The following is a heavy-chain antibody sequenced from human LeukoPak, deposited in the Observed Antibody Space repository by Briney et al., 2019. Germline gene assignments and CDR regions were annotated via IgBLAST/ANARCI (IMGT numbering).Heavy chain of an antibody. V-gene: IGHV3-53*01. CDR1: GFTVSSNY. CDR2: IHSGGST. J-gene: IGHJ4*02. D-gene: IGHD6-19*01. CDR3: ARAGSSGWYNFDY. Sequence: PGGSLRLSCAASGFTVSSNYMSWVRQAPGKGLEWVSVIHSGGSTYYADSVKGRFTISRDNSKNTLYLQMNSLRAEDTAVYYCARAGSSGWYNFDYWGQGTLVTVSS.